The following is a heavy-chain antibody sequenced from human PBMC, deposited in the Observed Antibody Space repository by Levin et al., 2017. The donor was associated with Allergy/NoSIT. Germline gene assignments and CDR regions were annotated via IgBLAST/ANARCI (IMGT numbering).Heavy chain of an antibody. CDR1: GLSFSRYA. D-gene: IGHD2-2*01. CDR2: ISGSGSTT. Sequence: GGSLRLSCLDSGLSFSRYAMSWVRQAPGKGLEWVSAISGSGSTTYHADSVKGRFTISRDNSKNTLYLQMNSLRAEDTAVYFCAKKLQSRLLLEYFHHWGQGTLVTVSS. CDR3: AKKLQSRLLLEYFHH. J-gene: IGHJ1*01. V-gene: IGHV3-23*01.